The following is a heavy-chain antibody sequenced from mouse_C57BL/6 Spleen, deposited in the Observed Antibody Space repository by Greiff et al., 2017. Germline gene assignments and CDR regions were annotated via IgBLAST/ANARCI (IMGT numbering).Heavy chain of an antibody. J-gene: IGHJ3*01. CDR1: GYTFTSYW. CDR2: IHPNSGST. CDR3: AYSSGYPWFAY. Sequence: VQLQQPGAELVKPGASVKLSCKASGYTFTSYWMHWVKQRPGQGLEWIGMIHPNSGSTNYNEKFKSKATLTVDKSSSTAYMQLSSLTSEDSAVYYCAYSSGYPWFAYWGQGTLVTVSA. V-gene: IGHV1-64*01. D-gene: IGHD3-2*02.